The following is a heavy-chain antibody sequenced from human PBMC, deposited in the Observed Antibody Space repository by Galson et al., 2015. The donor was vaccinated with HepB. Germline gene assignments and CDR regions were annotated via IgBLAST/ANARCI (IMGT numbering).Heavy chain of an antibody. J-gene: IGHJ2*01. D-gene: IGHD4-17*01. Sequence: SLRLSCAASGFTFSNAWMSWVRQAPGKGLEWVGRIKSKTDGGTTDYAAPVKGRFTISRDDSKNTLYLQMNSLKPEDTAVYYCTTERFYGDYDWYFDLWGRGTLVTVSS. CDR2: IKSKTDGGTT. CDR3: TTERFYGDYDWYFDL. CDR1: GFTFSNAW. V-gene: IGHV3-15*01.